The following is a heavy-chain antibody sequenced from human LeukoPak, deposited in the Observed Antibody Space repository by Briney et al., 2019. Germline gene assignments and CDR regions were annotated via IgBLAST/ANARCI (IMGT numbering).Heavy chain of an antibody. V-gene: IGHV3-7*01. CDR2: IKQDGSEK. CDR3: ARAKYYYDSSGYYGFDY. D-gene: IGHD3-22*01. CDR1: GFTFSSYW. Sequence: PGGSLRLSCAASGFTFSSYWMSWVRQAPGKGLGWVANIKQDGSEKYYVDSVKGRFTISRDNAKNSLYLQMNSLRAEDTAVYYCARAKYYYDSSGYYGFDYWGQGTLVTVSS. J-gene: IGHJ4*02.